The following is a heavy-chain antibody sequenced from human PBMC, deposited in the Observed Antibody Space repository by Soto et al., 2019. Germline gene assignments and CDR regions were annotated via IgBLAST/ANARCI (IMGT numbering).Heavy chain of an antibody. D-gene: IGHD3-10*01. CDR2: IYYSGST. V-gene: IGHV4-39*01. Sequence: SETLSLTCTVSGGSISSSSYYWGWIRQPPGKGLEWIGSIYYSGSTYYNPSLKSRVTISVDTSKNQFSLKLSSVTAADTAVYYCARSINRDYYGSGSYDWFDPWGQGTLVTVSS. CDR1: GGSISSSSYY. J-gene: IGHJ5*02. CDR3: ARSINRDYYGSGSYDWFDP.